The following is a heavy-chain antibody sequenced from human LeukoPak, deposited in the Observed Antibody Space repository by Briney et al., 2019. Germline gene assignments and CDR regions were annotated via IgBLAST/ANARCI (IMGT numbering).Heavy chain of an antibody. CDR2: IHHTGIT. V-gene: IGHV4-59*01. J-gene: IGHJ5*02. Sequence: KSSETLSLTCTVSGGSINSYFWSWIRQSPGKGLELIGYIHHTGITNCNPSLKSRVTMSMDTSKNQFSLILNSVTPADTAFYYCARYSHVIQSGAQWFDLWGQGTLVTVSS. D-gene: IGHD1-26*01. CDR3: ARYSHVIQSGAQWFDL. CDR1: GGSINSYF.